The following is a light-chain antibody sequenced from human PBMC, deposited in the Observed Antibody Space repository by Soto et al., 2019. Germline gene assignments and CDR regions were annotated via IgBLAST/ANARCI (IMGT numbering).Light chain of an antibody. CDR3: SSYAGSNNFPYV. Sequence: QRVLTQPPSASGAPVQAGTIFYTGTSSDVGGYNYVSWYQQHPGKAPKLMIYEVTKRPSGVPDCFPGSKSDNTASLTVSGLQAEDEADYYCSSYAGSNNFPYVFGTGTKV. J-gene: IGLJ1*01. CDR2: EVT. V-gene: IGLV2-8*01. CDR1: SSDVGGYNY.